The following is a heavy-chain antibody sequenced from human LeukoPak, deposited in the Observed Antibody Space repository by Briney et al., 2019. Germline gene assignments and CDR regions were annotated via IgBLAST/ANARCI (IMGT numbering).Heavy chain of an antibody. CDR2: ISGSGGST. CDR3: AKDLGAAADAFDI. D-gene: IGHD6-13*01. J-gene: IGHJ3*02. Sequence: GGSLRLSCAASGFTFSSYAMSWVRQAPGKGLEWVSAISGSGGSTYYADSVKGRFTISRDNSKNTLYLQMNSLRAEDTVVYYSAKDLGAAADAFDIWGQGTMVTVSS. V-gene: IGHV3-23*01. CDR1: GFTFSSYA.